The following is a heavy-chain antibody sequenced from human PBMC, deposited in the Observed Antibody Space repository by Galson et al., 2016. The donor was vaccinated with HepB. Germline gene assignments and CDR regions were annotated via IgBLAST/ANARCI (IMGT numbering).Heavy chain of an antibody. V-gene: IGHV1-69*13. CDR3: ATDSRITGTNFHFDY. D-gene: IGHD1-20*01. CDR1: GGTFSSYA. J-gene: IGHJ4*01. Sequence: SVKVSCKASGGTFSSYAISWVRQAPGQGLEWMGGIIPIFGTTNYARKFKGRVTITADESTSKAYLELSSLRSEDTAVYYCATDSRITGTNFHFDYWGHGTLVTVSS. CDR2: IIPIFGTT.